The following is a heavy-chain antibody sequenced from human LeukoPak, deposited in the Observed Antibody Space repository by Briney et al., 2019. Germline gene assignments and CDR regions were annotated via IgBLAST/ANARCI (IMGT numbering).Heavy chain of an antibody. D-gene: IGHD4-17*01. V-gene: IGHV5-51*01. CDR3: ARVPPRGVTTWGHPYYYYYGMDV. J-gene: IGHJ6*02. Sequence: PGAALQFSCQGSGSLFGSYWIGGGRGLRGKGLEWMGIIYPGDADTRYSPPFQGQLTISADKSISTAYLQWRSLKPSDTAMYYCARVPPRGVTTWGHPYYYYYGMDVWGQGTTVTVSS. CDR1: GSLFGSYW. CDR2: IYPGDADT.